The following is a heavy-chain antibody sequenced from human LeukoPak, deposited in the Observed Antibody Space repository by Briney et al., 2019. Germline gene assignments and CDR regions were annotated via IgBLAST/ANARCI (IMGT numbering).Heavy chain of an antibody. CDR3: VHWGSPNFDY. CDR1: GYSISSGYY. J-gene: IGHJ4*02. D-gene: IGHD3-16*01. V-gene: IGHV4-38-2*01. Sequence: PSETLSLTCAVSGYSISSGYYWGWIRQPPGKGLERIGSIYHSGSTYYNPSLKSRVTISVDTSKNQFSLKLSSVTAADTAVYYCVHWGSPNFDYRGQGTLVTVSS. CDR2: IYHSGST.